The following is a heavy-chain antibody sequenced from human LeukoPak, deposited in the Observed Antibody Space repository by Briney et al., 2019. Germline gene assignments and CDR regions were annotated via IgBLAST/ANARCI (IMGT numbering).Heavy chain of an antibody. D-gene: IGHD3-10*01. J-gene: IGHJ4*02. CDR3: AKDLWRYYGSGSYCY. CDR2: IYYSGST. V-gene: IGHV4-59*01. CDR1: GGSISSYY. Sequence: SETLSLTCTVSGGSISSYYWSWVRQPPGKGLEWIGYIYYSGSTNYNPSLKSRVTISVDTSKNQFSLKLSSVTAADTAVYYCAKDLWRYYGSGSYCYWGQGTLVTVSS.